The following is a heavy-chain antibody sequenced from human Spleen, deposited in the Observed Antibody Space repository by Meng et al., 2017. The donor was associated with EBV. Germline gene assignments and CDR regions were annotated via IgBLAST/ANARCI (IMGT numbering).Heavy chain of an antibody. Sequence: QGQRRQWVAGLLKPSETLSLTCAVFGGSFSGYYWGWIRQPQGKGLEWIGEINHSGSTKYNPSLKSRVTISVDTSKNQFSLKLSSVTAADTAVYFCARAPLESSSSGWFDPWGQGTLVTVSS. D-gene: IGHD6-13*01. CDR1: GGSFSGYY. CDR3: ARAPLESSSSGWFDP. J-gene: IGHJ5*02. V-gene: IGHV4-34*01. CDR2: INHSGST.